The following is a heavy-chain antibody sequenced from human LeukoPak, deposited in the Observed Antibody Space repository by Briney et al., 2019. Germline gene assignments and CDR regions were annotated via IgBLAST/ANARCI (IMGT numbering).Heavy chain of an antibody. V-gene: IGHV3-23*01. D-gene: IGHD2-2*01. CDR1: GFTFSSYA. CDR3: AKFAVVVPLYGMDV. CDR2: ISGSGGRP. J-gene: IGHJ6*02. Sequence: GPLSLSGAASGFTFSSYAMSWVRQPPGKGLEWSSAISGSGGRPSYADPVRGRFTIPGDNSKTTLSLQRNSRGAEDTAVYYCAKFAVVVPLYGMDVWGQGTTVTVSS.